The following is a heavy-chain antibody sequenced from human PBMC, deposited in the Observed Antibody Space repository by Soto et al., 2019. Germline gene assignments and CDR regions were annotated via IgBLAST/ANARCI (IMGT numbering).Heavy chain of an antibody. CDR2: IYYSGST. J-gene: IGHJ4*02. CDR1: GDSISSYY. D-gene: IGHD4-17*01. V-gene: IGHV4-59*01. Sequence: QVQLQGSGPGLLKPSETLSLTCTVSGDSISSYYWSWIRQPPGKGLEWIGYIYYSGSTNYNPSLQSRVTISVDTSKNQFSLKLSSVTAADTAVYYCARINGDYGDYWIQGTLVTVSS. CDR3: ARINGDYGDY.